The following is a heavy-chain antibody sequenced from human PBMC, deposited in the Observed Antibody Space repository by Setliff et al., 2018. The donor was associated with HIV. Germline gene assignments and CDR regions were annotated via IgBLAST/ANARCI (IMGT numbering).Heavy chain of an antibody. Sequence: ASVKVSCKASGYTFTSYAFSWVRQAPGQGLEWMGWISAYNGNTNYAQKFQGRVTMTTDTSTSTAYMELRSLRSDDTAVYYCARGLGYCTNGVCYTGWYYYYFDYWGQGTLVTVSS. CDR2: ISAYNGNT. V-gene: IGHV1-18*01. CDR1: GYTFTSYA. D-gene: IGHD2-8*01. J-gene: IGHJ4*02. CDR3: ARGLGYCTNGVCYTGWYYYYFDY.